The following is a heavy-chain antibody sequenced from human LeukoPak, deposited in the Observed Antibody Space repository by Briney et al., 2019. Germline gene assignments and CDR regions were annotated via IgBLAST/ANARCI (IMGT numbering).Heavy chain of an antibody. V-gene: IGHV4-39*07. D-gene: IGHD3-10*01. CDR1: GGSISSSSYY. Sequence: PSETLSLTCTVSGGSISSSSYYWGWIRQPPGKRLEWIGSIYYSGSTYYNPSLKSRVTISVDTSKNQFSLKLSSVTAADTAVYYCARGDDLWFGELLTVWGQGTLVTVSS. CDR3: ARGDDLWFGELLTV. CDR2: IYYSGST. J-gene: IGHJ3*01.